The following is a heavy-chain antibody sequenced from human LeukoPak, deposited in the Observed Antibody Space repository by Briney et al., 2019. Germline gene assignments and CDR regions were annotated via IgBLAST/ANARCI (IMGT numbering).Heavy chain of an antibody. CDR2: INPNSGGT. CDR1: GYTFNGYY. V-gene: IGHV1-2*02. D-gene: IGHD1-26*01. CDR3: ARGMEPYYYMDV. J-gene: IGHJ6*03. Sequence: ASVTVSCKASGYTFNGYYMHWVRQAPGQGLEWMGWINPNSGGTNYAQKFQGRVTMTRDTSISTAYMELSRLRSDDTAVYYCARGMEPYYYMDVWGKGTTVTVSS.